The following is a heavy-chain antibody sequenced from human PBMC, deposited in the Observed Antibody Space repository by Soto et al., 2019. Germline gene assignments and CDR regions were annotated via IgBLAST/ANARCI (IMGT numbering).Heavy chain of an antibody. CDR2: IKSKNDGGTT. CDR1: GFTFSNAW. J-gene: IGHJ6*03. CDR3: TTGGATTPTVDYYSYYMDV. D-gene: IGHD1-26*01. Sequence: EVQLVESGGGLVKPGGSLRLSCAASGFTFSNAWMSWVSQAPGKGLEWVGRIKSKNDGGTTDYAAPVKGRFTISRDDSKNTLYLQMNSLNTKDTAVYYCTTGGATTPTVDYYSYYMDVWGKGTTVTVSS. V-gene: IGHV3-15*01.